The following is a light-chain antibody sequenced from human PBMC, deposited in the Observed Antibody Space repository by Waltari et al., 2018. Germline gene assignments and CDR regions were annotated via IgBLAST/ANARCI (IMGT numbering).Light chain of an antibody. CDR2: KPF. Sequence: DIQMTQSPSTLSASVGDRVTITCRASQSIRIWLAWYQQKPGKAPKLLISKPFSLESGAPSRFSGSGSGTEFTLTISNLQPDDFATYYCQHYNNYPVAFGQGTKLEI. CDR1: QSIRIW. CDR3: QHYNNYPVA. J-gene: IGKJ2*01. V-gene: IGKV1-5*03.